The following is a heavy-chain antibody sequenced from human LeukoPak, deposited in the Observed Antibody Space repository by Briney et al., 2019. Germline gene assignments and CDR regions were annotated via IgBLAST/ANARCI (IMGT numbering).Heavy chain of an antibody. Sequence: SVKVSCKASGGTFSSYAISWVRQAPGQGLEWMGRIIPIFGTANYAQKFQGRVTITTDESTSTAYMELSSLRSEDTAVYYCARETERHNGVCHTWGQGTLVTVSS. J-gene: IGHJ5*02. V-gene: IGHV1-69*05. CDR1: GGTFSSYA. CDR2: IIPIFGTA. D-gene: IGHD2-8*01. CDR3: ARETERHNGVCHT.